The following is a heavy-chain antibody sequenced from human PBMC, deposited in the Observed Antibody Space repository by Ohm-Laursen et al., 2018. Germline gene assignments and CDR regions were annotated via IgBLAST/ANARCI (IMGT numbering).Heavy chain of an antibody. CDR2: IYYSGST. V-gene: IGHV4-39*01. D-gene: IGHD3-22*01. CDR1: GGSISSSSYY. Sequence: TLSLTCTVSGGSISSSSYYWGWIRQPPGKGLEWIGSIYYSGSTYYNPSLKSRVTISVDTSKNQFSLKLSSVTAADTAVYYCARPVGGYYYYFDYWGQGTLVTVSS. CDR3: ARPVGGYYYYFDY. J-gene: IGHJ4*02.